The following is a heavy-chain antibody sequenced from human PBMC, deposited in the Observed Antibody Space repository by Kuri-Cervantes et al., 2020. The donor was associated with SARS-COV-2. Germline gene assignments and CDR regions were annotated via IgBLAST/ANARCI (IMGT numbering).Heavy chain of an antibody. J-gene: IGHJ3*02. D-gene: IGHD1-26*01. CDR3: AKDLVGATYDAFDI. CDR2: ISGSGGST. CDR1: GFTFSSYA. V-gene: IGHV3-23*01. Sequence: GKSLKISCAASGFTFSSYAMSWVRQAPGKGLEWVSAISGSGGSTYYADSVKGRFTISRDNSKNTLYLQMNSLRAEDTAVYYCAKDLVGATYDAFDIWGQGTMVTVSS.